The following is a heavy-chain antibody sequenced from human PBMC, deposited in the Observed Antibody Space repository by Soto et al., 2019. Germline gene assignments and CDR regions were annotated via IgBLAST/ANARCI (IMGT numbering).Heavy chain of an antibody. CDR1: GYNFTSYW. CDR3: ARLPYYYDSGGYYHQYYGMDV. J-gene: IGHJ6*02. CDR2: IYPGDSDT. Sequence: GESLKISCKASGYNFTSYWIGWVRQMPGKGLEWMGIIYPGDSDTRYSPSLQGQVTISADKSISTAYLQWSSLKASDTAMYYCARLPYYYDSGGYYHQYYGMDVWGQGTTVTVSS. D-gene: IGHD3-22*01. V-gene: IGHV5-51*01.